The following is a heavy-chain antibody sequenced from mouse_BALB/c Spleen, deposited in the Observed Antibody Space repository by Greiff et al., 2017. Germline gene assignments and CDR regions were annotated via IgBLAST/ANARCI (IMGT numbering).Heavy chain of an antibody. D-gene: IGHD1-1*01. Sequence: LVESGAELMKPGASVKISCKATGYTFSSYWIEWVKQRPGHGLEWIGEILPGSGSTNYNEKFKGKATFTADTSSNTAYMQLSSLTSEDSAVYYCASASSYWYFDVWGAGTTVTVSS. V-gene: IGHV1-9*01. CDR3: ASASSYWYFDV. J-gene: IGHJ1*01. CDR2: ILPGSGST. CDR1: GYTFSSYW.